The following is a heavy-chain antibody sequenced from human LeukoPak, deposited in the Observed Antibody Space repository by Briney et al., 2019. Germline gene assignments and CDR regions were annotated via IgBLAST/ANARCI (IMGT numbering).Heavy chain of an antibody. CDR2: IYYSGST. V-gene: IGHV4-30-4*08. Sequence: PSQTLSLTCTVSGGSISSGDYYWSWIRQPPGKGLEWIGYIYYSGSTYYSPSLKSRVTISVDTSKNQFSLKLSSVTAADTAVYYCARDLGNSYGFGYWGQGTLVTVSS. CDR1: GGSISSGDYY. D-gene: IGHD5-18*01. J-gene: IGHJ4*02. CDR3: ARDLGNSYGFGY.